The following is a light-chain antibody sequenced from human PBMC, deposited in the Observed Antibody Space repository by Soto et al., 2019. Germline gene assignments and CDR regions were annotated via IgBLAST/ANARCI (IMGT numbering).Light chain of an antibody. Sequence: QAVLTQPRSVSGSPGQSVTISCTGTSSDVGGYNYVSWYQQHPGKAPKLIIYDVSKRPSGVPDRFSGSKSGNTASLTISGLQAEDEADYSCCSYVGSYTYVFGTGTKLTVL. CDR1: SSDVGGYNY. CDR2: DVS. CDR3: CSYVGSYTYV. J-gene: IGLJ1*01. V-gene: IGLV2-11*01.